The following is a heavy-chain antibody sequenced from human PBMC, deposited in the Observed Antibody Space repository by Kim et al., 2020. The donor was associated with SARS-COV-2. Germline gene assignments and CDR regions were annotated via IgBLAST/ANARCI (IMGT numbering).Heavy chain of an antibody. Sequence: SETLSLTCTVSGGSINGFHWSWIRQPPGKGLEWIGYIYTSGRTNYNPSLKSRVTISLDISKNQFSLKLISVTAADTAVYFCAREQLRFSGSFHFDYWGQGTLVPVSS. CDR1: GGSINGFH. D-gene: IGHD1-26*01. CDR2: IYTSGRT. V-gene: IGHV4-59*01. CDR3: AREQLRFSGSFHFDY. J-gene: IGHJ4*02.